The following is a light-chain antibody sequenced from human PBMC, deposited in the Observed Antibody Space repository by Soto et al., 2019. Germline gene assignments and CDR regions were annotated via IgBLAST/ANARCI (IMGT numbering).Light chain of an antibody. J-gene: IGKJ2*01. CDR3: QQSYSTPYT. CDR1: QSISSY. V-gene: IGKV1-39*01. Sequence: DIQMTQSPSSRSASVGDRVTITCREIQSISSYLNWYQQKPGKAPKLLIYAASSLQSGVPSRFSGSGSGTDFTLTISSLQPEDFATYYCQQSYSTPYTFGQGTKLEIK. CDR2: AAS.